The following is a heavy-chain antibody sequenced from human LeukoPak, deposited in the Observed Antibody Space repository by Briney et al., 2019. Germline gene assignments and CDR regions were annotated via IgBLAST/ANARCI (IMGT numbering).Heavy chain of an antibody. CDR2: VSGSGGRT. CDR1: GFAFSAYA. Sequence: LSGGSLRLSCVASGFAFSAYALSWVRHTPGKGLEWVSTVSGSGGRTFYADSVKVRFTTSRDNSKKTVSLQMNSLRVDDTAVYYCAKGGAAMTDAPHGDVVTTTLDGFDIWGQGSMVTVSS. V-gene: IGHV3-23*01. J-gene: IGHJ3*02. D-gene: IGHD2-21*02. CDR3: AKGGAAMTDAPHGDVVTTTLDGFDI.